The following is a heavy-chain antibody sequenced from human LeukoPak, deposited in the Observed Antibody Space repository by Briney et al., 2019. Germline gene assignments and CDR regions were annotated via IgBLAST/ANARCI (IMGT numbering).Heavy chain of an antibody. Sequence: GGSLRLSCAASGFTFSSHWMTWVRQAPGKGLEWVANIHQDGSERYYVDSVKGRFTISRDNAKNSLYLQMNSLRAEDTAVYYCARDSGYSSSFAFDIWGQGTMVTVSS. V-gene: IGHV3-7*01. CDR1: GFTFSSHW. CDR2: IHQDGSER. J-gene: IGHJ3*02. CDR3: ARDSGYSSSFAFDI. D-gene: IGHD6-13*01.